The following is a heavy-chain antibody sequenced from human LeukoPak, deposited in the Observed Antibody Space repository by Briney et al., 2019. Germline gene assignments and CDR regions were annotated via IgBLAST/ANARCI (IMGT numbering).Heavy chain of an antibody. D-gene: IGHD5-18*01. Sequence: GASVKVSCKASGYTFTSYGISWVRQAPGQGLEWMGWISAYNGNTNYAQKLQGRVTMTTDTSTSTAYMELRSLRSDDTAVYYCARDRPRLRGYSYGYYYYMDVWGKGTTVTVSS. CDR3: ARDRPRLRGYSYGYYYYMDV. V-gene: IGHV1-18*01. CDR2: ISAYNGNT. CDR1: GYTFTSYG. J-gene: IGHJ6*03.